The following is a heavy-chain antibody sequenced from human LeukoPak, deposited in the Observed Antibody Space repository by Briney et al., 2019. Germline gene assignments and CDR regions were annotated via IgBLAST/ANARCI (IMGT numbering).Heavy chain of an antibody. CDR2: IWYDASNK. V-gene: IGHV3-33*01. J-gene: IGHJ4*02. CDR3: AGSIAVAGTIDY. D-gene: IGHD6-19*01. Sequence: GGSLTLSCAASGFTFSSFGMHWVRQAPGKGLEWVAVIWYDASNKYYADSVKGRFTISRDNSKNTLYLQMNSLRVEDTAVYYCAGSIAVAGTIDYWGQGTLVTVSS. CDR1: GFTFSSFG.